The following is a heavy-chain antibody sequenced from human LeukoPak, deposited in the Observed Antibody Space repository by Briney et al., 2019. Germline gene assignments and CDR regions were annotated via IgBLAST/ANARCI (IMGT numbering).Heavy chain of an antibody. CDR3: ARGYTVPKQHGKKLRYYYYMDV. V-gene: IGHV1-8*02. CDR1: SYTFSSYG. J-gene: IGHJ6*03. D-gene: IGHD4-17*01. CDR2: MNPNSGNT. Sequence: GASVKVSCKASSYTFSSYGISWVRQATGQGLEWMGWMNPNSGNTGYAQKLQGRVTMTRNTSISTAYMELSSLRSEDTAVYYCARGYTVPKQHGKKLRYYYYMDVWGKGTTVTVSS.